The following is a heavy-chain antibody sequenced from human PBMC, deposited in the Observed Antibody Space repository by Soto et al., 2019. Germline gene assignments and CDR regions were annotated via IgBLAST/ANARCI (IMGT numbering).Heavy chain of an antibody. V-gene: IGHV4-59*01. D-gene: IGHD2-15*01. J-gene: IGHJ4*02. CDR1: GGSISSYY. Sequence: QVQLQESGPGLVKPSETLSLTCTVSGGSISSYYWSWIRQPPGKGLEWIGYIYYSGSTKYNPSLKSRVTISVDTSKNQFSLKLSSVTAADTAVYYCASAHCSGGSCYGGFDYWGQGTLVTVSS. CDR2: IYYSGST. CDR3: ASAHCSGGSCYGGFDY.